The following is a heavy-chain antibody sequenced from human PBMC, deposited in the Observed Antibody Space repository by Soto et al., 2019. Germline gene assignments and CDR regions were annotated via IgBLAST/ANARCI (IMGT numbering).Heavy chain of an antibody. V-gene: IGHV3-30-3*01. CDR3: ARVSIAVAGIAYYFDY. CDR2: ISHDGSNK. CDR1: GFSFSSCA. J-gene: IGHJ4*02. D-gene: IGHD6-19*01. Sequence: QVQLVESGGGVVQPGRSLRLSSAASGFSFSSCAMHWVRQAPGKGLEWVAVISHDGSNKYYADSVKGRFTISRDNSINTLYLQMNSLRAEDTAVSYCARVSIAVAGIAYYFDYWGQGTLVTVSS.